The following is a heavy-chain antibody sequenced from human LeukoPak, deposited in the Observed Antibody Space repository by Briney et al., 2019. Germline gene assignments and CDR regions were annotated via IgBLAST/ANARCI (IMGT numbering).Heavy chain of an antibody. Sequence: GGSLRLSCAASGFTFSSYAMHWVRQAPGKGLEWVAVISYDGSNKYYADSVKGRFTISRDNSKNTLYLQMNSLRAEDTAVYYCARDTVSSRPVGGDPYYYYYYGMDVWGQGTTVTVSS. CDR2: ISYDGSNK. J-gene: IGHJ6*02. CDR1: GFTFSSYA. CDR3: ARDTVSSRPVGGDPYYYYYYGMDV. V-gene: IGHV3-30-3*01. D-gene: IGHD2-21*02.